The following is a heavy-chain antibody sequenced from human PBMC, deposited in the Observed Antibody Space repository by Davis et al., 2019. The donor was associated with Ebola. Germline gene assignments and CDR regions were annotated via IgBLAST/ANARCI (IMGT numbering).Heavy chain of an antibody. CDR3: ARQGSAYDFDY. D-gene: IGHD5-12*01. CDR2: INPGDSET. CDR1: GYRFTTDW. V-gene: IGHV5-51*01. J-gene: IGHJ4*02. Sequence: GESLKISCKGSGYRFTTDWIGWVRQLPGKGLEWMGIINPGDSETRYNPSFHGQVTFSADQSISTAYVQWSSLKASDTAMYFCARQGSAYDFDYWGQGTLATVSP.